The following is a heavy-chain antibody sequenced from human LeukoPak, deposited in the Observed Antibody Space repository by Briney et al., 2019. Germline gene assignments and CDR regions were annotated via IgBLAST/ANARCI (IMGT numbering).Heavy chain of an antibody. J-gene: IGHJ4*02. CDR3: ARGIGSGYDY. D-gene: IGHD5-12*01. V-gene: IGHV5-51*01. Sequence: GESLKISCKGFGYRFTTYWIDWVRQMPGKGLEWMGTIYPSDSDTTYSPSFQGLVTISADKSISTAYLQWSSLEASDTAMFYCARGIGSGYDYWGQGTLVTVSS. CDR1: GYRFTTYW. CDR2: IYPSDSDT.